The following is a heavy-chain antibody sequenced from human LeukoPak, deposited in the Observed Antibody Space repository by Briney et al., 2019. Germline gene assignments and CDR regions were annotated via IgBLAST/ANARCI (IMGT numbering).Heavy chain of an antibody. V-gene: IGHV1-18*01. D-gene: IGHD3-10*01. CDR1: GYTFTSYG. Sequence: ASVKVSCKASGYTFTSYGISWVRQAPGQGLEWMGWISAYNGNTNYAQKLQGRVTMTTDTSTSTAYMELSSLRSEDTAVYYCAREGRGAALRPRYYYMDVWGKGTTVTVSS. CDR3: AREGRGAALRPRYYYMDV. J-gene: IGHJ6*03. CDR2: ISAYNGNT.